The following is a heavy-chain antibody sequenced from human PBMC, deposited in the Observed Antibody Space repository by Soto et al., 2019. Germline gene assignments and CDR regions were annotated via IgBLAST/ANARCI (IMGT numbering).Heavy chain of an antibody. V-gene: IGHV3-23*01. J-gene: IGHJ4*02. Sequence: QLLESGGGLVQPGGSLRLSCAASGFTFSSYSMNWVRKAPGKGPQWVATVGGGGDNIFYADSVKGRFTISRDDSQNMVFLQMNSLRPEDTAVYFCAKRDSGSGRSPPLINYWGQGTLVTVSS. D-gene: IGHD3-10*01. CDR3: AKRDSGSGRSPPLINY. CDR1: GFTFSSYS. CDR2: VGGGGDNI.